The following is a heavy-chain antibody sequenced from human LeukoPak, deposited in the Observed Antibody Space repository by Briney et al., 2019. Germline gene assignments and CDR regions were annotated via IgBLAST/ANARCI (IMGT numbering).Heavy chain of an antibody. D-gene: IGHD2-15*01. CDR3: AKALQVVVAATGDY. J-gene: IGHJ4*02. Sequence: GGSLRLSCAASGFTFSSYGMHWVRQAPGKGLEWVAVISYDGSNKYYADSVKGRFTISRDNSKNTLYLQMNSLRAEDTAVYYCAKALQVVVAATGDYWGQGTLVTVSS. CDR1: GFTFSSYG. CDR2: ISYDGSNK. V-gene: IGHV3-30*18.